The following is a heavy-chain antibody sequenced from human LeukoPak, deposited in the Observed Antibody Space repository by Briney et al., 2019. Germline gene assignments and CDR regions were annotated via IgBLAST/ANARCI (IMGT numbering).Heavy chain of an antibody. CDR2: IYYSGST. D-gene: IGHD3-3*01. CDR3: VRHEGLDFWSGYYTAGFDY. Sequence: PSETLSLTCTVSGGSISSSSYYWGWIRQPPGKGLEWIGSIYYSGSTYYNPSLKSRVTISVDTSKNQFSLKLSSVTAADTAVYYCVRHEGLDFWSGYYTAGFDYWGQGTLVTVSS. CDR1: GGSISSSSYY. J-gene: IGHJ4*02. V-gene: IGHV4-39*01.